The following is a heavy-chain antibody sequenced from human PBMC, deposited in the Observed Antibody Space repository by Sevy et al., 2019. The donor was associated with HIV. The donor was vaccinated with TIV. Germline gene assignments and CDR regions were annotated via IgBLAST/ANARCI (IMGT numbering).Heavy chain of an antibody. J-gene: IGHJ6*02. CDR1: GFTFTGYA. V-gene: IGHV3-30*04. CDR2: ISYDGSKK. Sequence: GGSLRLSCAASGFTFTGYAMHWVRQAPGKGLEWVAVISYDGSKKYYGDFVKGRFTISRDNSKNTLYLQMNSLRAEDTAVYFCAREGIDYHMEVWGQGTTVTVSS. CDR3: AREGIDYHMEV.